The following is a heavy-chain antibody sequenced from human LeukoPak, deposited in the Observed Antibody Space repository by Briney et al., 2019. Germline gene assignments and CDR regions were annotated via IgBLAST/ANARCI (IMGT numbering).Heavy chain of an antibody. V-gene: IGHV4-34*01. J-gene: IGHJ6*03. CDR3: ARGHPSYNPGYYYMDV. D-gene: IGHD1-1*01. CDR1: GGSFSGYY. CDR2: INHSGST. Sequence: SETLSLTCAVYGGSFSGYYWSSVRQPPGKGLEWIGEINHSGSTNYNPSLKSRVTISVDTSKNQSSLKLSSVTAGDTGVYYCARGHPSYNPGYYYMDVWGNGTTVTVSS.